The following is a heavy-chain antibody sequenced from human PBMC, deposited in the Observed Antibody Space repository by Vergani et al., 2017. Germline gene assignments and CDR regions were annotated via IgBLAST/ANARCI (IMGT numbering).Heavy chain of an antibody. V-gene: IGHV4-30-4*01. CDR3: ARAHYDFWSGYYMVQYYFDY. CDR1: GGSISSGDYY. D-gene: IGHD3-3*01. J-gene: IGHJ4*02. CDR2: IYYSGST. Sequence: QVQLQESGPGLVKPSQTLSLTCTVSGGSISSGDYYWSWIRQPPGKGLEWIGYIYYSGSTYYNPSLKSRVTISVDTSKNQFSLKLSSLTAADTAVYYCARAHYDFWSGYYMVQYYFDYWGQGTLVTVSS.